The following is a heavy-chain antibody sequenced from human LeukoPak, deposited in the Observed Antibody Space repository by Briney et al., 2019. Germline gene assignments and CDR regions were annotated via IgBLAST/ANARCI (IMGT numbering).Heavy chain of an antibody. Sequence: GRPLKISCKGSGYSFTSYWISWARQIPGKGLEWMGRIDPSDSYTNYSPPFQGHVTISADKSISTAYLQWSSLKASDTAMYYCARHDDYGDYVRLDYWGQGTLVTVSS. D-gene: IGHD4-17*01. J-gene: IGHJ4*02. CDR1: GYSFTSYW. CDR2: IDPSDSYT. V-gene: IGHV5-10-1*01. CDR3: ARHDDYGDYVRLDY.